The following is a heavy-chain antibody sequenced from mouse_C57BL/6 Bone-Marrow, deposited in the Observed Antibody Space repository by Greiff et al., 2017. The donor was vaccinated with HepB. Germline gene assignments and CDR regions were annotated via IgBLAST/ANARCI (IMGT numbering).Heavy chain of an antibody. V-gene: IGHV1-54*01. Sequence: QVQLQQSGAELVRPGTSVKVSCKASGYAFTNYLIEWVKQRPGQGLEWIGVINPGSGGTNYNEKFKGKATLTADKSSSTAYMQLSSLPSEDSAVYFCYIYYYGSSYGAWFAYWGQGTLVTVSA. CDR2: INPGSGGT. D-gene: IGHD1-1*01. CDR1: GYAFTNYL. CDR3: YIYYYGSSYGAWFAY. J-gene: IGHJ3*01.